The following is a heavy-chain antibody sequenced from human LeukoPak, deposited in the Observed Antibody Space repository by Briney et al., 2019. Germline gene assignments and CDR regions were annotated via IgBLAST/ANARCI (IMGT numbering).Heavy chain of an antibody. CDR2: IYHSGST. CDR1: GGSISSGGYS. Sequence: TLPLTCAVSGGSISSGGYSWSWIRQPPGKGLEWIGYIYHSGSTYYNPSLKSRVTISVDRSKNQFSLKLSSVTAADTAVYYCARGEGDCSGYYSGFDPWGQGTLVTVSS. D-gene: IGHD3-22*01. J-gene: IGHJ5*02. CDR3: ARGEGDCSGYYSGFDP. V-gene: IGHV4-30-2*01.